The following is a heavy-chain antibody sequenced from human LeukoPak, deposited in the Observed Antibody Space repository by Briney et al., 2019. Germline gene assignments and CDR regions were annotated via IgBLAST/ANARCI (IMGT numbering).Heavy chain of an antibody. CDR2: IRYDGSNK. J-gene: IGHJ6*02. CDR3: VKEIRRNYFYGMDV. V-gene: IGHV3-30*02. Sequence: PGGSLRLSCAVSGFSFSNSDMHWVRQAPGKGLEWVAFIRYDGSNKYYEDSVKGRLTISRDNAKNTLFLRMYSLRPEDTAVYYCVKEIRRNYFYGMDVWGQGTSVTVSS. CDR1: GFSFSNSD.